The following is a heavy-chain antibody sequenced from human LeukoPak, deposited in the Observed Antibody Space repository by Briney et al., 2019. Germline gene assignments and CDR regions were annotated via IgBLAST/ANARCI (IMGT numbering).Heavy chain of an antibody. J-gene: IGHJ4*02. Sequence: ASVNVSCKASGYTFTSYDINWVRQATGQGLEWMGWMNPNSGNTGYAQKFQGRVTMTRNTSISTAYMELSSLRSEDTAVYYCAREGIVGALGDFDYWGQGTLVTVSS. CDR1: GYTFTSYD. D-gene: IGHD1-26*01. V-gene: IGHV1-8*01. CDR3: AREGIVGALGDFDY. CDR2: MNPNSGNT.